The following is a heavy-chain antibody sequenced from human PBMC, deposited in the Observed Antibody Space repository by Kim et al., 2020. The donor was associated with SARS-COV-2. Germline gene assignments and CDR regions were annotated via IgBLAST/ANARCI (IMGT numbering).Heavy chain of an antibody. CDR3: ARDGGITRGIDV. J-gene: IGHJ6*01. CDR2: ISPLNGKT. CDR1: GYTFTSQG. Sequence: ASVKVSCKASGYTFTSQGITWVRQAPGQGPEWMGWISPLNGKTKFAQKFEGRVVMTRETSTTTVEMELRSLTSDDTAGYYWARDGGITRGIDVWGQGT. D-gene: IGHD3-16*01. V-gene: IGHV1-18*01.